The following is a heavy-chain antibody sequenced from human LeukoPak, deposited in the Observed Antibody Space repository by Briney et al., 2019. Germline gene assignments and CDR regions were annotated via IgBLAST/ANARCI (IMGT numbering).Heavy chain of an antibody. Sequence: GGSLRLSCAASGFTFSSYWMSWVRQAPGKGLEWVANIKQDGSEKYYVDSVKGRFTISRDNAKSSLYLQMNSLRAEDTAVYYCARVEYSGSYAYYYYYYMDVWGKGTTVTISS. CDR2: IKQDGSEK. J-gene: IGHJ6*03. CDR1: GFTFSSYW. D-gene: IGHD1-26*01. V-gene: IGHV3-7*01. CDR3: ARVEYSGSYAYYYYYYMDV.